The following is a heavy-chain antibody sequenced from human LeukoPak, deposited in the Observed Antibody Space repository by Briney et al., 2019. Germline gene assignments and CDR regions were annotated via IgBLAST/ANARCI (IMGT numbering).Heavy chain of an antibody. D-gene: IGHD6-19*01. CDR1: GGSISSYS. Sequence: SETLSLTCAVSGGSISSYSWSWIRQPPGKGLEWIGNIYYSGSTNYNPPLMSRVTVSADTSKNQFSLKLSSVTAADTAVYYCARDRSSTSGWYYFDSWGQGTLVTVSS. CDR2: IYYSGST. V-gene: IGHV4-59*01. J-gene: IGHJ4*02. CDR3: ARDRSSTSGWYYFDS.